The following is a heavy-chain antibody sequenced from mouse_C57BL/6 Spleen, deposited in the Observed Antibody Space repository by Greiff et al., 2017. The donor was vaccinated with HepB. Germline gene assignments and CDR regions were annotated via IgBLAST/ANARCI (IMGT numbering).Heavy chain of an antibody. V-gene: IGHV5-9-1*02. Sequence: VQLKESGEGLVKPGGSLKLSCAASGFTFSSYAMSLVRQTPETRLEWVAYISSGGDYIYYADTVKGRFTISRDNARNTLYLQMSSLKSEDTAMYYCTREGYYAAMDYWGQGTSVTVSS. CDR2: ISSGGDYI. CDR3: TREGYYAAMDY. CDR1: GFTFSSYA. J-gene: IGHJ4*01.